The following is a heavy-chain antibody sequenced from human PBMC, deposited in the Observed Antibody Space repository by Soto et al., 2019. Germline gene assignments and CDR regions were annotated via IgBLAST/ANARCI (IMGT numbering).Heavy chain of an antibody. Sequence: SETLSLTCTVSGGSISSGGYYWSWIRQHPGKGLEWIGYIYYSGSTYYNPSLKSRVTISVDTSKNQFSLKLSSVTAADTAVYYCARDRINWFDPWGQGTLVTVSS. CDR1: GGSISSGGYY. J-gene: IGHJ5*02. V-gene: IGHV4-31*03. CDR3: ARDRINWFDP. CDR2: IYYSGST.